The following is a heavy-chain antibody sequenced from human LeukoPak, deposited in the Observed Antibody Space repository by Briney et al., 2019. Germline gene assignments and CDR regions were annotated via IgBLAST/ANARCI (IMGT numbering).Heavy chain of an antibody. CDR1: GYTFTTYY. D-gene: IGHD5-24*01. J-gene: IGHJ4*02. Sequence: ASVTVSCKSSGYTFTTYYIHWVRQAPGQGLEGMGWVNPDSGGTNYAQNFQRRVTLTRDTSISTAYMELSSLRSDDTAVYYRARETGRDGYKDLDYWGQGTLVTVSS. CDR3: ARETGRDGYKDLDY. CDR2: VNPDSGGT. V-gene: IGHV1-2*02.